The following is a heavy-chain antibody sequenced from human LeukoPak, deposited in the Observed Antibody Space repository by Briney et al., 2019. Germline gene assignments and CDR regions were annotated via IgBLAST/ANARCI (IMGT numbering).Heavy chain of an antibody. CDR1: GFTFSSYN. V-gene: IGHV3-21*01. D-gene: IGHD6-13*01. CDR2: ITSSSTYM. Sequence: GGSLRLSCAASGFTFSSYNMNWVRQAPGKGLEWVSSITSSSTYMYYADSVKGRFTISRENAKNSLYLQVNSLRAGDTAVYYCARAGYSSTWYSRYFDLWGRGTLVTVSS. J-gene: IGHJ2*01. CDR3: ARAGYSSTWYSRYFDL.